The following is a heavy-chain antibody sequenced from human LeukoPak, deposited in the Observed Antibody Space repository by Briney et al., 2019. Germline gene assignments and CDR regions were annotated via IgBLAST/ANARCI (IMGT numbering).Heavy chain of an antibody. CDR3: ARGNTAMVAYYFDY. Sequence: SETLSLTCTVSGGSISSYYWSWIRQPPGKGLEWIGYIYYSGSTNYNPSLKSRVTISIDTSKNQFSLKLSSVTAADTAVYYCARGNTAMVAYYFDYWGQGTLVTVSS. V-gene: IGHV4-59*01. D-gene: IGHD5-18*01. J-gene: IGHJ4*02. CDR1: GGSISSYY. CDR2: IYYSGST.